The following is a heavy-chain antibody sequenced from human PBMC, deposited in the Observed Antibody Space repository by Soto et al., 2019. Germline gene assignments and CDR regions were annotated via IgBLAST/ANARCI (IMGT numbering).Heavy chain of an antibody. CDR2: IYYSGTT. J-gene: IGHJ4*02. CDR1: GGSISSYY. CDR3: ARLKNTAMAY. D-gene: IGHD5-18*01. V-gene: IGHV4-59*01. Sequence: SETLSLTCTVSGGSISSYYLSWIRQPPGKGLEWIGYIYYSGTTNYNPSLKSRVTISVDTSKNQFSLQLSSVTAADTAVYYCARLKNTAMAYWGQGTLVTVSS.